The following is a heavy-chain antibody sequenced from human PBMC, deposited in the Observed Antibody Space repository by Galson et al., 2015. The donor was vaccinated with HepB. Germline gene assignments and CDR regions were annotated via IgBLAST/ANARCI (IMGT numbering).Heavy chain of an antibody. CDR2: ISSSGSTI. CDR3: ARVWFGEAFYWFDP. V-gene: IGHV3-48*03. CDR1: GFTFSSYE. J-gene: IGHJ5*02. D-gene: IGHD3-10*01. Sequence: SLRLSCAASGFTFSSYEMNWVRQAPGKGLEWVSYISSSGSTIYYADSVKGRFTISRDNAKNSLYLQMNSLRAEDTAVYYCARVWFGEAFYWFDPWGQGTLVTVSS.